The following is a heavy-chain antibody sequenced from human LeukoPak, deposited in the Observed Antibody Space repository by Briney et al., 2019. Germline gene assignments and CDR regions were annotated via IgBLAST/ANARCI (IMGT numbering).Heavy chain of an antibody. CDR1: GFTFSSYE. J-gene: IGHJ4*02. V-gene: IGHV3-48*03. CDR2: ISSSGSSI. Sequence: GESLRLSCLASGFTFSSYEMNWVRQAPGKGLEWVSYISSSGSSIHYADSVEGRFTISRDTARNSLYLRMKSVRDDDTAIYHCVTDARPLQSGWVYFDHWGQGTLVTVSS. D-gene: IGHD2-2*02. CDR3: VTDARPLQSGWVYFDH.